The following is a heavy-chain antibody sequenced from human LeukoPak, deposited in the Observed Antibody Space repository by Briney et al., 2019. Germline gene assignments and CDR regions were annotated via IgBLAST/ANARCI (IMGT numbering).Heavy chain of an antibody. CDR2: INAGNGNT. D-gene: IGHD3-3*01. CDR1: GYTFTSYT. V-gene: IGHV1-3*03. Sequence: ASVKVSCKASGYTFTSYTIHWVRQAPGQRLEWMVWINAGNGNTKYSQEFQDRVTITRDTSASTAYMELSSLRSEDMAVYYCARARYETRIWPKSRYDYYHYMDVWGKGTTVTVSS. CDR3: ARARYETRIWPKSRYDYYHYMDV. J-gene: IGHJ6*03.